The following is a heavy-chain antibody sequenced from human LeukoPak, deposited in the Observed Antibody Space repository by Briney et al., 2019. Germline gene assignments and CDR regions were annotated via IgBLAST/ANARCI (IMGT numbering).Heavy chain of an antibody. Sequence: PGGALRLFCAVSGITLNNYGMRWVRQATGKGLVWVAGISGWGRRKDYADSVKGRLNIPRENSKNTLFPQMESLRAEDTALYVCAKRGVVIRGFLVGFHKEAYYFDSWGQGALVTVSS. CDR3: AKRGVVIRGFLVGFHKEAYYFDS. CDR1: GITLNNYG. CDR2: ISGWGRRK. D-gene: IGHD2/OR15-2a*01. J-gene: IGHJ4*02. V-gene: IGHV3-23*01.